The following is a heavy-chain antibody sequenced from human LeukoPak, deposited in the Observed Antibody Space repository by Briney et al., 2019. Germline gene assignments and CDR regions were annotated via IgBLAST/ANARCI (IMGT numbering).Heavy chain of an antibody. CDR2: INHSGST. J-gene: IGHJ4*02. D-gene: IGHD3-22*01. V-gene: IGHV4-34*01. CDR3: ARGPPYYYDSSGYYYTLTADY. CDR1: GGSFSGYY. Sequence: SETLSLTCAVYGGSFSGYYWSWIRQPPGKGLEWIGEINHSGSTNYNPSLQSRVTISVDTSKNQFSLKLSSVTAADTAVYYCARGPPYYYDSSGYYYTLTADYWGQGTLVTVSS.